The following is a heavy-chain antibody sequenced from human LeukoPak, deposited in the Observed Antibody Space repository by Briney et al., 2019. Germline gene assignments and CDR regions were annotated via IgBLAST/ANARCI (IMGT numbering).Heavy chain of an antibody. CDR3: ARQGRYCSGGSCPTKYAFDI. V-gene: IGHV3-21*01. CDR2: ISSSSSYI. Sequence: GGSLRLSCAASGFTFSSYSMNWVRQAPGKGLEWVSSISSSSSYIYYADSVKGRFTISRDNAKNSLYLQMNGLRAEDTAVYYCARQGRYCSGGSCPTKYAFDIWGQGTMVTVSS. J-gene: IGHJ3*02. D-gene: IGHD2-15*01. CDR1: GFTFSSYS.